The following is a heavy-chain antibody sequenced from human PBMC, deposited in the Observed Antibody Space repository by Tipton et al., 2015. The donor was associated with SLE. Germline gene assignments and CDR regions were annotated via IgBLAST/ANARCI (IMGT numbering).Heavy chain of an antibody. CDR2: IFWDGGST. D-gene: IGHD6-13*01. CDR1: GFTFDDYA. J-gene: IGHJ4*02. Sequence: SLRLSCAASGFTFDDYAMHWVRQAPGKGLEWASLIFWDGGSTYYADSVKGRFTISRDNAKNTLYLQMNNLRAEDTAVYYCARVSRGYWGQGTLVTVSS. CDR3: ARVSRGY. V-gene: IGHV3-43D*04.